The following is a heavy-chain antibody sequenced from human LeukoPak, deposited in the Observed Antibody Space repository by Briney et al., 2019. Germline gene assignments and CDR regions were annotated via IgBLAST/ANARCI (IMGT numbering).Heavy chain of an antibody. CDR2: IIPIFGTA. J-gene: IGHJ4*02. Sequence: SVKVSCKASGGTFSSYAISWVRQAPGQGPEWMGGIIPIFGTANYAQKFQGRVTITADKSTSTAYMELSSLRSEDTAVYYCAVRGYSYGYPMSGLDYWGQGTLVTVSS. CDR3: AVRGYSYGYPMSGLDY. D-gene: IGHD5-18*01. CDR1: GGTFSSYA. V-gene: IGHV1-69*06.